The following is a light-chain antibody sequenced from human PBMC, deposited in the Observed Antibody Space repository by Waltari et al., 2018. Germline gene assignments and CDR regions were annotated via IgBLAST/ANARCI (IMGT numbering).Light chain of an antibody. CDR3: QQTYTAPWT. CDR1: QNTDTY. CDR2: AAS. V-gene: IGKV1-39*01. Sequence: DIQMTQSTSSLSASVGDKITITCRASQNTDTYLNWYQQKPGKAPKLLIYAASTLQRGVPSRFSGNGSGTDFFLTISSLQPEDFAIYYCQQTYTAPWTFGLGTRVEIK. J-gene: IGKJ1*01.